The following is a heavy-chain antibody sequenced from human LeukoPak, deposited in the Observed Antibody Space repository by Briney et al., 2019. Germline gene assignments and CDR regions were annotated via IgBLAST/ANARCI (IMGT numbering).Heavy chain of an antibody. J-gene: IGHJ4*02. CDR2: ISSRSSTV. Sequence: GGSLRLSCAASGFTFSDYSMNWVRQAPGKGLEWVSYISSRSSTVYYADSVKGRFTISRDNAKNSLYLQMNSLRDEDTAVYYCAKGVGSTGSYFDYWGQGTLVTVSS. D-gene: IGHD1-26*01. CDR3: AKGVGSTGSYFDY. V-gene: IGHV3-48*02. CDR1: GFTFSDYS.